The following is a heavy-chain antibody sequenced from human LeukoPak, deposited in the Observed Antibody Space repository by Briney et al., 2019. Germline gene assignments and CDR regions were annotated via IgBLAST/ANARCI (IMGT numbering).Heavy chain of an antibody. Sequence: SETLSLTCTVSGYSISSGYHWGWIRQPPGKGLEWIGSIYHSGSTYYNPSLKSRVTISVDTSKNQFSLKLSSVTAADTAVYYCARDLDYYDSSGYYYNSAFDIWGQGTMVTVSS. D-gene: IGHD3-22*01. CDR3: ARDLDYYDSSGYYYNSAFDI. CDR2: IYHSGST. CDR1: GYSISSGYH. V-gene: IGHV4-38-2*02. J-gene: IGHJ3*02.